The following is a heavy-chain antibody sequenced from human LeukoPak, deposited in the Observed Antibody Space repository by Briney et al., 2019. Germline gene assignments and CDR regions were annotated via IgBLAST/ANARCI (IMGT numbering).Heavy chain of an antibody. Sequence: GRSLRLSCAASGFTFSSYGMHWVRQAPGKGLEWVAVISYDGSNKYYADSVKGRFTISRDNSKNTLYLQMNSLRAEDTAVYYCAVEVATILDYWGQGTLVTVSS. D-gene: IGHD5-24*01. CDR3: AVEVATILDY. V-gene: IGHV3-30*03. CDR2: ISYDGSNK. J-gene: IGHJ4*02. CDR1: GFTFSSYG.